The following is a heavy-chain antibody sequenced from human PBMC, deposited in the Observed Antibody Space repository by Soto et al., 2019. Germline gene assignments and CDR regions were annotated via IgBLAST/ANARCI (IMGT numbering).Heavy chain of an antibody. CDR1: GFTFSSYS. D-gene: IGHD2-2*01. J-gene: IGHJ3*02. Sequence: EVQLVESGGGLVKPGGSLRLSCAASGFTFSSYSMNWVRQAPGKGLEWVSSISSSSSYIYYADSVKGRFTISRDNAKHSLYLQMNSLRAEATAVYYCARKGYCSSTSCPRRAFDIWGQGTMVTVSS. CDR2: ISSSSSYI. CDR3: ARKGYCSSTSCPRRAFDI. V-gene: IGHV3-21*01.